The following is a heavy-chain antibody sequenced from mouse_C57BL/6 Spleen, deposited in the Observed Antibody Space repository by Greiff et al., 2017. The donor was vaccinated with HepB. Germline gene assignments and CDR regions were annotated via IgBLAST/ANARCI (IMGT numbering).Heavy chain of an antibody. V-gene: IGHV1-82*01. Sequence: VQGVESGPELVKPGASVKISCKASGYAFSSSWMNWVKQRPGKGLEWIGRIYPGDGDTNYNGKFKGKATLTADKSSSTAYMQLSSLTSEDSAVYFCASLYYYGSGYDYWGQGTTLTVSS. CDR1: GYAFSSSW. D-gene: IGHD1-1*01. CDR3: ASLYYYGSGYDY. CDR2: IYPGDGDT. J-gene: IGHJ2*01.